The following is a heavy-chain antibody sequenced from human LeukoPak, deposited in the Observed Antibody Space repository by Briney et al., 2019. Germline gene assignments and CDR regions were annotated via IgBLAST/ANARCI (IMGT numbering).Heavy chain of an antibody. CDR3: AKDGTVVVAATDYYYYYMDV. CDR2: ISYDGSNK. Sequence: PGGSLRLSCAASGFTFSSYAMHWVRQAPGKGLEWVAVISYDGSNKYYADSVKGRFTISRDNSKNTLYLQMNSLRAEDTAVYYCAKDGTVVVAATDYYYYYMDVWGKGTTVTISS. D-gene: IGHD2-15*01. J-gene: IGHJ6*03. CDR1: GFTFSSYA. V-gene: IGHV3-30*04.